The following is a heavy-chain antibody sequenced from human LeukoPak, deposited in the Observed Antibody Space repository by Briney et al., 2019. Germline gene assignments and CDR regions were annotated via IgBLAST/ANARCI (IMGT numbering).Heavy chain of an antibody. CDR3: AQDVPIERVPGFGPGY. D-gene: IGHD3-16*01. CDR2: IRYDGSNK. Sequence: GGSLRLSCAASGFTFSSYGMHWVRQAPGKGLEWVAFIRYDGSNKYYADSVKGRFTISRDNSKNTAYLQMNSLTTEDTAVYFCAQDVPIERVPGFGPGYWGQGTLVTVSS. J-gene: IGHJ4*02. CDR1: GFTFSSYG. V-gene: IGHV3-30*02.